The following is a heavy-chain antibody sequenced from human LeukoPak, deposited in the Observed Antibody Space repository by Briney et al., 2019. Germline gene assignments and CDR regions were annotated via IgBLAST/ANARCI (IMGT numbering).Heavy chain of an antibody. CDR2: IYYSGNT. CDR3: ARVRGSAAAAGPWTPDYFDH. V-gene: IGHV4-39*02. CDR1: GFTFSDYY. D-gene: IGHD6-13*01. J-gene: IGHJ4*02. Sequence: KPGGSLRLSCAASGFTFSDYYMSWIRQPPGKGLQWVGSIYYSGNTYYNPSLESRLTLSVDTSKNDFSLKVNSVTAADTAIYYCARVRGSAAAAGPWTPDYFDHWGQGTLVTVSS.